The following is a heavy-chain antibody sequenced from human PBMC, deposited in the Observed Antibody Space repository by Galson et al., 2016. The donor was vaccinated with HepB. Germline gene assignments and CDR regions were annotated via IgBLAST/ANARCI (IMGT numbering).Heavy chain of an antibody. V-gene: IGHV3-23*03. CDR1: GFSFMSYR. D-gene: IGHD2-8*01. Sequence: SLRLSCAASGFSFMSYRMAWVRQAPGKGLEWLSEIDGADGGDGITHYTDSVKGQFAISRDNSKNALYLQMNSLRADDTALYFCVRMGHCPAYGVCFNNYFTCWGHGTLVTVS. CDR2: IDGADGGDGIT. CDR3: VRMGHCPAYGVCFNNYFTC. J-gene: IGHJ4*01.